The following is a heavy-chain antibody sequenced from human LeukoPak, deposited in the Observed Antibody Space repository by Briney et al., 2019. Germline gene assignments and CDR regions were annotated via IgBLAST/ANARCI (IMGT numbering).Heavy chain of an antibody. CDR2: ISAYNGNT. CDR1: GYTFTSYG. Sequence: ASVKVSCKASGYTFTSYGISWVRQAPGQGLEWMGWISAYNGNTNYAQKLQGRVTMTTDTSTSTAYMELRSLRSDDTAVYYCERCYDFWSGYYWDFDYWGQGTLVTVSS. D-gene: IGHD3-3*01. V-gene: IGHV1-18*01. CDR3: ERCYDFWSGYYWDFDY. J-gene: IGHJ4*02.